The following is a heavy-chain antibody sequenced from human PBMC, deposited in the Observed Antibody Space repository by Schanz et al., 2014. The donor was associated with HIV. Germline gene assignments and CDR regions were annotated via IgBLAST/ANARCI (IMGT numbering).Heavy chain of an antibody. D-gene: IGHD5-12*01. V-gene: IGHV3-23*04. CDR2: LSGSGGSP. CDR3: AKGLTIWLQPPFDY. CDR1: GFTFNTYG. J-gene: IGHJ4*02. Sequence: VQLAESGGGVVQPGRSLRLSCAASGFTFNTYGMHWVRQAPGKGLEWVSSLSGSGGSPYYADSVKGRFTISRDNSKNTLYLQMNSLRAEDTAVYYCAKGLTIWLQPPFDYWGQGTLVTVSS.